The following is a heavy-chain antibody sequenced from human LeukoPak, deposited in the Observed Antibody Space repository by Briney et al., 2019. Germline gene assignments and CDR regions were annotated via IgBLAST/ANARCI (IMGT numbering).Heavy chain of an antibody. J-gene: IGHJ4*02. V-gene: IGHV4-39*01. CDR1: GGSISSSSYY. D-gene: IGHD6-19*01. CDR3: ARLAVAGINDY. Sequence: SETLSLTCTVSGGSISSSSYYWGWIRQPPGKGLEWIGSIYYSGRTYYNPSLKSRATISVDTSKNQFSLELSSVTAADTAVYYCARLAVAGINDYWGQGTLVTVSS. CDR2: IYYSGRT.